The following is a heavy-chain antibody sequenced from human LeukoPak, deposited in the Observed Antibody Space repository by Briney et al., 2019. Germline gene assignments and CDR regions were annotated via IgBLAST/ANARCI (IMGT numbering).Heavy chain of an antibody. V-gene: IGHV4-61*02. J-gene: IGHJ6*03. CDR2: IYTSGST. CDR1: GGSISSGSYY. CDR3: AGEDFWSGYPDYYYYYMDV. Sequence: TLSLTCTVSGGSISSGSYYWSWIRQPAGKGLEWIGRIYTSGSTNYNPSLKSRVTISVDTSKNQFSLKLSSVTAADTAVYYCAGEDFWSGYPDYYYYYMDVWGKGTTVTVSS. D-gene: IGHD3-3*01.